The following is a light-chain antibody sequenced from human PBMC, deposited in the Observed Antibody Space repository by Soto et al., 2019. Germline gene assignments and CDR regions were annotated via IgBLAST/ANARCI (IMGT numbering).Light chain of an antibody. CDR3: QQYNNWPPFT. V-gene: IGKV3-15*01. Sequence: EILMTQSPATLSVSLGERVTLSCRASQSISGNLAWYQQKPGQAPRLLIYGASTRATGIPTRFSGSGSGTEFTLTISSLQSEDIAVYYCQQYNNWPPFTFGPGTKVDIK. J-gene: IGKJ3*01. CDR2: GAS. CDR1: QSISGN.